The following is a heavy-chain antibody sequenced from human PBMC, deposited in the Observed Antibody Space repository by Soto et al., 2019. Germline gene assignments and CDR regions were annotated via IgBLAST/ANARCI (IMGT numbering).Heavy chain of an antibody. J-gene: IGHJ4*02. D-gene: IGHD3-22*01. CDR2: IGTNGGST. CDR1: GFTFSSYS. Sequence: XGSLRLSCSASGFTFSSYSIHWVRQAPGKGLEYVSSIGTNGGSTFYADSVKGRFTISRDNSKNTLYLQMNSLRDEDTAEYYCVKPTAYSIDSNAYYPVWGQGTLVTVSS. CDR3: VKPTAYSIDSNAYYPV. V-gene: IGHV3-64D*06.